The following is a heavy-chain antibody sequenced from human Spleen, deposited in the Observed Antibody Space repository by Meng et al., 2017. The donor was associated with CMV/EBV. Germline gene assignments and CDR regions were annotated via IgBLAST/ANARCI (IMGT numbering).Heavy chain of an antibody. V-gene: IGHV4-34*01. CDR3: ARGRVLWFGEPHNYGMDV. J-gene: IGHJ6*02. CDR2: INHSGST. D-gene: IGHD3-10*01. Sequence: SFSGYYWSWIRQPPGKGLEWIGEINHSGSTNYNPSLKSRVTISVDTSKNQFSLKLSSVTAADTAVYYCARGRVLWFGEPHNYGMDVWGQGTTVTVSS. CDR1: SFSGYY.